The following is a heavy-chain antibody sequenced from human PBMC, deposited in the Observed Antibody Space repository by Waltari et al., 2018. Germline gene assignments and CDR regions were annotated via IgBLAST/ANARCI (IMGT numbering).Heavy chain of an antibody. J-gene: IGHJ3*02. Sequence: QVQLVQSGAEVKKPGASVKVSCKASGYTFTSYDINWVRQVTGQGLEWMGGRNPNSGNTGYAQKFQGRGTITRNTSISTAYMELSSLRSEDTAVYYCASSSGWWYYAFDIWGQGTMVTVSS. V-gene: IGHV1-8*03. CDR3: ASSSGWWYYAFDI. CDR1: GYTFTSYD. D-gene: IGHD6-19*01. CDR2: RNPNSGNT.